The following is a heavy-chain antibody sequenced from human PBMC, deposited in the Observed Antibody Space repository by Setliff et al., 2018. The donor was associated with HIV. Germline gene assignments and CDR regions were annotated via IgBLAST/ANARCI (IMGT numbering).Heavy chain of an antibody. V-gene: IGHV3-72*01. CDR3: ASGSNQERSDYYYAFDI. Sequence: SCKASGYTFTGYYMHWVRQAPGQGLEWVGRIRRKANGYTAEYAASVKGRFTISRYDSRNSLYLQMNSLKIEDTAVYYCASGSNQERSDYYYAFDIWGQGTMVTVSS. D-gene: IGHD3-22*01. J-gene: IGHJ3*02. CDR1: GYTFTGYY. CDR2: IRRKANGYTA.